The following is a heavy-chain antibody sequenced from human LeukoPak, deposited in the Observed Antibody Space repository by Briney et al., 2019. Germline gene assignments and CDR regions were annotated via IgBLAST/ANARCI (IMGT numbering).Heavy chain of an antibody. CDR3: ARAAPIDYGEVGNAFDI. Sequence: ASVKVSCKASGGTFSSYAISWVRQAPGQGLEWMGGIIPIFGTANYAQKFQGRVTITADESTSTAYMELSSLRSEDTAVYYCARAAPIDYGEVGNAFDIWGQGTMVTVSS. D-gene: IGHD4-17*01. CDR1: GGTFSSYA. CDR2: IIPIFGTA. V-gene: IGHV1-69*13. J-gene: IGHJ3*02.